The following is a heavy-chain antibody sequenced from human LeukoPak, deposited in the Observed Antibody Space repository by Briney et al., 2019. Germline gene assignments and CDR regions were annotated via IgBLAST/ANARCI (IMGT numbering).Heavy chain of an antibody. J-gene: IGHJ6*02. CDR2: MNPNSGNT. CDR3: ASLWGNYYYYGMDV. V-gene: IGHV1-8*02. Sequence: GASVKVSCKASGFTFSDYYMHWLRQATGQGLEWMGWMNPNSGNTGYAQKFQGRVTMTRNTSISTAYMELSSLRSEDTAVYYCASLWGNYYYYGMDVWGQGTTVTVSS. CDR1: GFTFSDYY. D-gene: IGHD7-27*01.